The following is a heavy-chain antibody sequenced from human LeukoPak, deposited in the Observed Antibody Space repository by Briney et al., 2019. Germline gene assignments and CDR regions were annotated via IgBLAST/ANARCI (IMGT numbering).Heavy chain of an antibody. V-gene: IGHV4-34*01. J-gene: IGHJ2*01. CDR2: INQRRNT. D-gene: IGHD6-19*01. Sequence: SETLSLTCVVYGESFSGYSWSWIRQPPGKGLEWIGEINQRRNTNYNPSLKSRVTISIDTSKNQFSLKLSSVTAADTAVYYCARHGWHAWYFDLWGRGTLGTVS. CDR1: GESFSGYS. CDR3: ARHGWHAWYFDL.